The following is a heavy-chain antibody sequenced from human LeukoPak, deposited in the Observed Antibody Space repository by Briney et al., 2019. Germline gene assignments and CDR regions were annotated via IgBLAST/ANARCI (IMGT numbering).Heavy chain of an antibody. V-gene: IGHV1-2*02. CDR1: GYTFTGYY. Sequence: ASVKVSCKASGYTFTGYYMHWVRQAPGQGLEWMGWINPNSGGTNYAQKFQGRVTMTRDTSISTAYMELSRLRSDDTAVYYCAREARSVAAHNWFDPWGQGTLVTVSS. CDR2: INPNSGGT. CDR3: AREARSVAAHNWFDP. J-gene: IGHJ5*02. D-gene: IGHD6-19*01.